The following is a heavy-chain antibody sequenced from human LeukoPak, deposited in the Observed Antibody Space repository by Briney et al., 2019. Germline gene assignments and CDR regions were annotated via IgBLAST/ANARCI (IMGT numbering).Heavy chain of an antibody. CDR3: AQDGSGSYYRVFYFDY. Sequence: GGSLRLSCPASGFTFSSYAMSWVRQAPGKGLEWVSAISGSGGSTYYADSVKGRFTISRDNSKNTLYLQMNSLRAEDTAVYYCAQDGSGSYYRVFYFDYWGQGTLVTVSS. V-gene: IGHV3-23*01. CDR2: ISGSGGST. J-gene: IGHJ4*02. CDR1: GFTFSSYA. D-gene: IGHD3-10*01.